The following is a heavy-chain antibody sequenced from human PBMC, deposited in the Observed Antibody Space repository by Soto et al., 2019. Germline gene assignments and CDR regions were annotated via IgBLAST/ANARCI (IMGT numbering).Heavy chain of an antibody. V-gene: IGHV4-59*08. D-gene: IGHD3-10*01. CDR3: ARRLWFGDSNWFDP. Sequence: QVQLQESGPGLVKPSETLSLTCTVSGGSISSYYWRWIRQPPGKGLEWIGYIYYSGSTNYNPSLKSRVTISVDTSKNQFSLKLSSVTAADTAVYYCARRLWFGDSNWFDPWGQGTLVTVSS. CDR2: IYYSGST. J-gene: IGHJ5*02. CDR1: GGSISSYY.